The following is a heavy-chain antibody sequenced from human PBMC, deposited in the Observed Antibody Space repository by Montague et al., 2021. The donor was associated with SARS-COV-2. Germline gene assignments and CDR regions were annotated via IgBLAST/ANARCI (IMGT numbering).Heavy chain of an antibody. J-gene: IGHJ6*02. Sequence: SETLSLTCTVSGGSISTSYYWGWIRQRPGKGLEWIGSIYYSGSTXYNPSLKSRVTISVDTSKNQFSLKLSSVTAADTAVYYCARDATVTTFYYYGMDVWGQGTTVTVSS. D-gene: IGHD4-17*01. CDR2: IYYSGST. CDR3: ARDATVTTFYYYGMDV. V-gene: IGHV4-39*07. CDR1: GGSISTSYY.